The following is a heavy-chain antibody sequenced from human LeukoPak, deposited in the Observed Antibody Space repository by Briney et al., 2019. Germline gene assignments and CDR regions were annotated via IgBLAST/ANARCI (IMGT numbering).Heavy chain of an antibody. V-gene: IGHV3-23*01. CDR3: AKDVARSGYRGLDY. D-gene: IGHD3-22*01. Sequence: GGSLRLSCAASGFTFSSYGMSWVRQAPGKGLEWVSAISGSGGSTHYADSVKGRFTISRDNSKNTLYLQMNSLRAEDTAVYYCAKDVARSGYRGLDYWGQGTLVTVSS. J-gene: IGHJ4*02. CDR2: ISGSGGST. CDR1: GFTFSSYG.